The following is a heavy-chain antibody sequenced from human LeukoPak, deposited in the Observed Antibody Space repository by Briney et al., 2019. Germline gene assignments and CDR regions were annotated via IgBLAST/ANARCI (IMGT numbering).Heavy chain of an antibody. V-gene: IGHV5-51*01. Sequence: PGESLKISCKGSGYNFYNSWLGWVRQRPGKGLEWMGIIYPGDSDTRYSPSFQGQVTMSVDKSINTAYLQWSSLKASDSAIYFCARELPGSYGGLLAFDFWGPGTLVTVSS. CDR2: IYPGDSDT. CDR3: ARELPGSYGGLLAFDF. CDR1: GYNFYNSW. J-gene: IGHJ4*02. D-gene: IGHD1-26*01.